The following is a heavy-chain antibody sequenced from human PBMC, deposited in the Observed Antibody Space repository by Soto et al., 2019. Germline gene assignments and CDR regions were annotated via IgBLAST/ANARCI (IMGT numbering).Heavy chain of an antibody. CDR3: ARQRGTYFDY. V-gene: IGHV4-59*01. Sequence: ASETLSLTCTVSGDSISTFYWSWIRQPPGKGLEWIGYIYYTGSTNYNPPLKSRVTMSVDTSKKQFSLKLSSVTAAHTAVYYCARQRGTYFDYWGQGTLVTVSS. CDR2: IYYTGST. D-gene: IGHD1-1*01. J-gene: IGHJ4*02. CDR1: GDSISTFY.